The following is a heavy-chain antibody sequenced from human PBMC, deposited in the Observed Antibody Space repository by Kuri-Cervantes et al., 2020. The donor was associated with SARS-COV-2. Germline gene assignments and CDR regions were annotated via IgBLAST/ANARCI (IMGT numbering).Heavy chain of an antibody. CDR1: GGFFSGYY. Sequence: SETLSLTCAVYGGFFSGYYWSWIRQPPGKGLEWIGSIYHSGSTYYNPSLKSRLTISVDTSKNHFSLKLSSVTAADTAVYYCARDGRAITIFGVITTGGMDVWGQGTTVTVSS. CDR3: ARDGRAITIFGVITTGGMDV. V-gene: IGHV4-34*01. CDR2: IYHSGST. J-gene: IGHJ6*02. D-gene: IGHD3-3*01.